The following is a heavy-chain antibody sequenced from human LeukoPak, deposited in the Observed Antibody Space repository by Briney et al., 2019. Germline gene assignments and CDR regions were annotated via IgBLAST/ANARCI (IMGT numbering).Heavy chain of an antibody. J-gene: IGHJ4*02. CDR3: ATLPSELAAAVDY. CDR2: FDPEDGET. V-gene: IGHV1-24*01. CDR1: GYTLTELS. Sequence: ASVKVSCKVSGYTLTELSMHWVRQAPGKGLEWMGGFDPEDGETIYAQKFQGRVTMTEDTSTDTTYMELSSLRSEDTAVYYCATLPSELAAAVDYWGQGTLVTVSS. D-gene: IGHD6-13*01.